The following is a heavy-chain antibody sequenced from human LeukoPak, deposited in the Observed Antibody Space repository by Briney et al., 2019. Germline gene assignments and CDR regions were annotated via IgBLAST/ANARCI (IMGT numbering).Heavy chain of an antibody. D-gene: IGHD1-1*01. CDR2: IWHDGSNK. Sequence: GGSLRLSCAASGFTFSSYGMHWVRQAPGKGLEWVAVIWHDGSNKYYADSVKGRFTISRDNSKNTLYLQMNSLRAEDTAVYYCARDPRYENWNDPNYYGMDVWGQGTTVTVSS. J-gene: IGHJ6*02. CDR3: ARDPRYENWNDPNYYGMDV. V-gene: IGHV3-33*01. CDR1: GFTFSSYG.